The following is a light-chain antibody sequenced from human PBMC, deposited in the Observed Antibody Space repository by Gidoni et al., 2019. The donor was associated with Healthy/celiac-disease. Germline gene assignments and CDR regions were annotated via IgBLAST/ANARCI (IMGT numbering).Light chain of an antibody. V-gene: IGKV3-20*01. CDR2: GAS. J-gene: IGKJ4*01. Sequence: PGQRATLSCRASQSVSSSYLAWYQQKPGQAPRLLIYGASSRATGIPYRFSGSGSGTDFTLTISRLEPEDFAMYYCQQYGSSPLTFGGGTKVEIK. CDR1: QSVSSSY. CDR3: QQYGSSPLT.